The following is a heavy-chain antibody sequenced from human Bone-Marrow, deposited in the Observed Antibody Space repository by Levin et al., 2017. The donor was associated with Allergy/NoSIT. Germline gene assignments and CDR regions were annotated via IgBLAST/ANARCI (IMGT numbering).Heavy chain of an antibody. CDR3: ARAPPHIVVVPADFDY. D-gene: IGHD2-2*01. Sequence: AASVKVSCKASGYTFTSYAMNWVRQAPGQGLEWMGWINTNTGNPTYAQGFTGRFVFSLDTSVSTAYLQISSLKAEDTAVYYCARAPPHIVVVPADFDYWGQGTLVTVSS. V-gene: IGHV7-4-1*02. J-gene: IGHJ4*02. CDR1: GYTFTSYA. CDR2: INTNTGNP.